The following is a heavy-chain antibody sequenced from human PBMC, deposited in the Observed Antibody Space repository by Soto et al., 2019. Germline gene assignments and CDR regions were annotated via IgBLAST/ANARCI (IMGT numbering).Heavy chain of an antibody. CDR1: GYSFTSYW. Sequence: KISCKGSGYSFTSYWISWVRQMPGKGLEWMGRIDPSDSYTNYSPSFQGHVTISADKSISTAYLQWSSLKASDTTMYYCARAAFTYYYDSSGYYLFDPWGQGTLVTVSS. D-gene: IGHD3-22*01. CDR3: ARAAFTYYYDSSGYYLFDP. J-gene: IGHJ5*02. V-gene: IGHV5-10-1*01. CDR2: IDPSDSYT.